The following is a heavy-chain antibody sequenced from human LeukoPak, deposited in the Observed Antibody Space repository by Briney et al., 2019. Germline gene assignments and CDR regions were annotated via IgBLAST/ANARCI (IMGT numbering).Heavy chain of an antibody. J-gene: IGHJ4*02. D-gene: IGHD3-22*01. V-gene: IGHV4-59*08. CDR1: GGSFSGYY. Sequence: SETLSLTCAVYGGSFSGYYWSWIRQPPGKGLEWIGYIYYSGSTNYNPSLKSRVTISVDTSKNQFSLKLRSVTAADTAVYYCARTYYYDSSDLYYFDYWGQGTLVTVSS. CDR3: ARTYYYDSSDLYYFDY. CDR2: IYYSGST.